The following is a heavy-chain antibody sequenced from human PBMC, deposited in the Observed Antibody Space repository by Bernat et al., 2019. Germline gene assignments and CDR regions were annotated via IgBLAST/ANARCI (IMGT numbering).Heavy chain of an antibody. D-gene: IGHD7-27*01. Sequence: EVQLVESGGGFVQPGGSLRLSCTASGFTLSIYEMNWVRQAPGKGLEWVSYISSSDNTVYYADSVKGRFTISRDNAKNSLYLQMNSLRVEDTAVYSCARGPGQNWYFDLWGRGTLVTVSS. CDR3: ARGPGQNWYFDL. J-gene: IGHJ2*01. CDR2: ISSSDNTV. CDR1: GFTLSIYE. V-gene: IGHV3-48*03.